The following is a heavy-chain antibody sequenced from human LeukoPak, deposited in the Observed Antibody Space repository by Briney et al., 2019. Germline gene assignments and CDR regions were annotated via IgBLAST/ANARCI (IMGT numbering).Heavy chain of an antibody. Sequence: GGSLRLSCAASGFTFSSYWMSWVRQAPGKGLEWVANIKQDGSEKYYVDSVKGRFTISRDNAKNSLYLQMDSLRAEDTAVYYCARGFDFWSGYLYYMDVWGKGTTVTVSS. D-gene: IGHD3-3*01. CDR2: IKQDGSEK. CDR3: ARGFDFWSGYLYYMDV. V-gene: IGHV3-7*01. CDR1: GFTFSSYW. J-gene: IGHJ6*03.